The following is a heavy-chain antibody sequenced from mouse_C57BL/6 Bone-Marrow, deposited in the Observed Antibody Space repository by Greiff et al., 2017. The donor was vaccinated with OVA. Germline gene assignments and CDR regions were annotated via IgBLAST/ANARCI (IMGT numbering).Heavy chain of an antibody. CDR3: TTYRY. J-gene: IGHJ2*01. Sequence: VQLQQSGAELVRPGASVQLSCTASGFNIKDDYMHWVKERPEQGLELIGWIDPENGDTEYASKFQGKATITADTSSKTVYLHLSSLTSEDTAVYYCTTYRYWGQGTTLTVSS. CDR2: IDPENGDT. V-gene: IGHV14-4*01. CDR1: GFNIKDDY.